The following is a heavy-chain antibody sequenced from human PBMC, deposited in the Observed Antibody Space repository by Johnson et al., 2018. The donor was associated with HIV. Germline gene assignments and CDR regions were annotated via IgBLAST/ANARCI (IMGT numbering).Heavy chain of an antibody. CDR2: ISYDGSNK. Sequence: VQLVESGGGVVQPGRSLRLSCAASGFTFSSYAMHWVRQAPGKGLEWVAVISYDGSNKYYADSVKGRFSMSRDNSKNTLYLQMNSLRVEDTAVYHCARALSGSGYYPGAFDIWGQGTMVTVSS. CDR3: ARALSGSGYYPGAFDI. D-gene: IGHD3-22*01. CDR1: GFTFSSYA. V-gene: IGHV3-30-3*01. J-gene: IGHJ3*02.